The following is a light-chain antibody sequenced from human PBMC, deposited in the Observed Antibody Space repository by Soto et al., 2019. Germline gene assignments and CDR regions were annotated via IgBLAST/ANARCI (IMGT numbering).Light chain of an antibody. CDR2: GAS. Sequence: EIVVTQSPGTLSLSPGERATLSCRASQSVSSSYLAWYQQKPDQAPRLLIYGASSRATGIPDRFSGSGSGTDFTLTISRLEPEDFAVYYCQEYGSSPPMYTFGQGTKLEIK. CDR1: QSVSSSY. V-gene: IGKV3-20*01. CDR3: QEYGSSPPMYT. J-gene: IGKJ2*01.